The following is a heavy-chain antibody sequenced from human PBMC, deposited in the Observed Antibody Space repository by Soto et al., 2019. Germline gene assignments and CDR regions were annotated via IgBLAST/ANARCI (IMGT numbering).Heavy chain of an antibody. CDR2: IYYSGST. CDR1: GGSISSYY. V-gene: IGHV4-59*08. Sequence: SETLSLTYTVAGGSISSYYWSWIRQPPGKGLEWIGYIYYSGSTNYNPSLKSRVTISVDTSKNQFSLKLSSVTAADTAVYYCARYSGIAQLTYYYYMDVWGKGTTVTVSS. D-gene: IGHD3-10*01. CDR3: ARYSGIAQLTYYYYMDV. J-gene: IGHJ6*03.